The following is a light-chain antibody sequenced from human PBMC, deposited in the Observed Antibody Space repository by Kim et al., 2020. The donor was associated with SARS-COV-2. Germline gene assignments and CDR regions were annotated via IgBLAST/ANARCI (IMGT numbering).Light chain of an antibody. CDR2: EVN. J-gene: IGLJ1*01. Sequence: HSLTITCTGTRRDVGRYYYVSLSQQHPVNAPQLMIYEVNKRPSGVPDRFSGSKSGNTASLTVSGLQAEDEADYYCSSYAGGHNYVFGPGTKVTVL. CDR1: RRDVGRYYY. CDR3: SSYAGGHNYV. V-gene: IGLV2-8*01.